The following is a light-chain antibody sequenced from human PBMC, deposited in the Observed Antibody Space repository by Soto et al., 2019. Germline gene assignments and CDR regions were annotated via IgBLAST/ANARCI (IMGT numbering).Light chain of an antibody. CDR2: LEGDGSY. V-gene: IGLV4-60*02. CDR3: ETWDDNTWV. Sequence: QPVLTQSSSASASLGSSVKLTCTLSSGRSSFIIAWHQQQPGKAPRFLMRLEGDGSYDKGTGVPDRFSGSSSGADRYLTISNLQVEDEADYYCETWDDNTWVFGGGTKVTVL. J-gene: IGLJ3*02. CDR1: SGRSSFI.